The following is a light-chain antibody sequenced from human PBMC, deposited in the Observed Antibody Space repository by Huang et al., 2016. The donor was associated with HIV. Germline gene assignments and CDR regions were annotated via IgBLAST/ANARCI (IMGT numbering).Light chain of an antibody. CDR3: QQYNHWPPTT. Sequence: EVVMTQSPDTLSVSPGERASLSCRASQNIIKGLAWYQQRPGQAPRLLIYDASTRATGIPARFSGSGSGTDFTLTISSLQSEDFAVYYCQQYNHWPPTTFGQGTTVDIK. V-gene: IGKV3-15*01. J-gene: IGKJ1*01. CDR2: DAS. CDR1: QNIIKG.